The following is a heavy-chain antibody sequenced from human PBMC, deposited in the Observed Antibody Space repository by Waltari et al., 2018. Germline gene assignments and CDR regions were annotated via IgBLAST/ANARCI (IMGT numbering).Heavy chain of an antibody. V-gene: IGHV4-59*01. CDR2: IYYSGST. J-gene: IGHJ5*02. CDR1: GGSISSYY. D-gene: IGHD6-13*01. Sequence: QVQLQESGPGLVKPSETLSLTCTVSGGSISSYYWSWIRQPPGKGLEWIGYIYYSGSTNYNPSLKSRVTISVDTSKNQFSLKLSSVTAADTAVYYCARDRLRAAAGKGNNWFDPWGQGTLVTVSS. CDR3: ARDRLRAAAGKGNNWFDP.